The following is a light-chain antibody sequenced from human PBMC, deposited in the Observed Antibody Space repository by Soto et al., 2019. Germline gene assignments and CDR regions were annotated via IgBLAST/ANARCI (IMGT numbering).Light chain of an antibody. CDR3: QQASSFPLT. J-gene: IGKJ4*01. CDR2: AAS. Sequence: IQMTQAPSFVSAFVGDRVTITCRASQVISSWLAWYQQKPGKAPKLLIYAASSLQSGVPSRFSGSESGTDFTLTISSLQPEDSATYYCQQASSFPLTFGGGTKVEIK. V-gene: IGKV1-12*01. CDR1: QVISSW.